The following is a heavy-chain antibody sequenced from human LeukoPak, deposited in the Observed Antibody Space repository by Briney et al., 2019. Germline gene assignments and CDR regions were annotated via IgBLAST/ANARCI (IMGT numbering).Heavy chain of an antibody. D-gene: IGHD6-6*01. J-gene: IGHJ4*02. CDR3: ARHASSSRAYYFYY. V-gene: IGHV4-59*08. CDR1: GGSFSSYY. Sequence: PSETLSLTCTVSGGSFSSYYWSWIRQPPGKGLEWIGYIYYSGSTNYNPSLKSRVTISVDTSKNQFSLKLSSVTAADTAVYYCARHASSSRAYYFYYWGQGTLVTVSS. CDR2: IYYSGST.